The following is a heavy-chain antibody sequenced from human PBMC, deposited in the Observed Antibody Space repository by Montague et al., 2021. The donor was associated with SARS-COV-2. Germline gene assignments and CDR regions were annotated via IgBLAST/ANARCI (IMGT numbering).Heavy chain of an antibody. Sequence: SETLSLTCAVSGVSLSGAFWSWVRKPPGKRMEWIGEANHNGGTNYNPSLRSRVPITVDTSTNQFPLNLKPVGAADTAVYFCAGLFGNNGYNRFDPWGQGTLVTASS. V-gene: IGHV4-34*01. CDR2: ANHNGGT. CDR1: GVSLSGAF. D-gene: IGHD5-24*01. J-gene: IGHJ5*02. CDR3: AGLFGNNGYNRFDP.